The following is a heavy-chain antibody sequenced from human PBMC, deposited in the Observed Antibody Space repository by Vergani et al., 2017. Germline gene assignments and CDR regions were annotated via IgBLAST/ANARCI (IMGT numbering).Heavy chain of an antibody. CDR2: IIPIFGTA. V-gene: IGHV1-69*01. J-gene: IGHJ3*02. D-gene: IGHD1-1*01. CDR3: ATDPGPMGSGGAFDI. CDR1: GGTFSSYA. Sequence: QVQLVQSGAEVKKPGSSVNVSCKAPGGTFSSYAISGVRRAPGQGLEWMGGIIPIFGTANYAQKVQGRAKITADETTSTAYMELSSLRSEDAAVYYCATDPGPMGSGGAFDIWGQGTMVTVSS.